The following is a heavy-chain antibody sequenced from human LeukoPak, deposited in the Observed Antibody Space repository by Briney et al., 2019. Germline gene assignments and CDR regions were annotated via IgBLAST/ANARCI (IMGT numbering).Heavy chain of an antibody. V-gene: IGHV3-23*01. CDR3: AREDGYSSSWYSDY. CDR1: GFTFSSYA. J-gene: IGHJ4*02. Sequence: PGGSLRLSCAASGFTFSSYAMSWVRQAPGKGLEWVSVISGSGGSTYYADSVKGRFTISRDNSKNTLYLQMNSLRAEDAAVYYCAREDGYSSSWYSDYWGQGTLVTVSS. CDR2: ISGSGGST. D-gene: IGHD6-13*01.